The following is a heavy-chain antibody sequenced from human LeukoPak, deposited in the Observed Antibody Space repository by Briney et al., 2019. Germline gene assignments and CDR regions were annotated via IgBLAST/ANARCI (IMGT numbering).Heavy chain of an antibody. V-gene: IGHV1-69*02. J-gene: IGHJ4*02. Sequence: ASVKVSCKASGGTFSSYTISWVRQAPGQGHEWMGRIIPILGIANYAQKFQGRVTITADKSTSTAYMELSSLRSEDTAVYYCARVAEPGLFDYWGQGTLVTVSS. CDR2: IIPILGIA. D-gene: IGHD1-14*01. CDR3: ARVAEPGLFDY. CDR1: GGTFSSYT.